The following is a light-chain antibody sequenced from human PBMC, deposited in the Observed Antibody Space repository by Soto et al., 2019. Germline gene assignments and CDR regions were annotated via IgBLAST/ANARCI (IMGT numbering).Light chain of an antibody. CDR1: HGISNY. CDR3: QNYKGAPWT. J-gene: IGKJ1*01. Sequence: DIQMTQSPSSLSASVGDRVTITCRASHGISNYLVWYQQKPGKVPKLLIYAASTLQSGVPSRFSGSGSGTDFTLTISSLQPEDVATYYCQNYKGAPWTFVQGTKVEIK. CDR2: AAS. V-gene: IGKV1-27*01.